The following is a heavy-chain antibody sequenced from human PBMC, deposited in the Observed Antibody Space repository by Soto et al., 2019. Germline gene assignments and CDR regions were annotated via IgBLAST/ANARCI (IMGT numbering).Heavy chain of an antibody. CDR2: ISAYNGNT. D-gene: IGHD2-8*01. V-gene: IGHV1-18*01. CDR3: ARAGMVYAGYYYYYMDV. J-gene: IGHJ6*03. CDR1: GYTFTSYG. Sequence: EASVKVSCKASGYTFTSYGISWVRQAPGQGLEWMGWISAYNGNTKYSQKFQGRVTITRDTSASTAYMELSSLRSEDTAVYYCARAGMVYAGYYYYYMDVWGKGTTVTVSS.